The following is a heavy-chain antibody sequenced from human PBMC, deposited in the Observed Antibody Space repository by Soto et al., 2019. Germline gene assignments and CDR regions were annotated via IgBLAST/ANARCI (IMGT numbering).Heavy chain of an antibody. V-gene: IGHV1-3*01. J-gene: IGHJ4*02. D-gene: IGHD2-15*01. CDR3: ARDRAPGSGNRQFEH. CDR2: INVGNGKT. CDR1: GYTFTSYA. Sequence: GASVKVSCKTSGYTFTSYAMHWVRQAPGQRLEWMGWINVGNGKTKYSQKFQGRVIITRDTSASTVHMEMSSPRSEDTAVYYCARDRAPGSGNRQFEHWGQGTLVTVSS.